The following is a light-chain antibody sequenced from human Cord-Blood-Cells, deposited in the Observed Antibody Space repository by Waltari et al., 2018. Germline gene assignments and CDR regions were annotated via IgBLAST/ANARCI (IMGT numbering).Light chain of an antibody. J-gene: IGLJ3*02. CDR1: SSDVGGYHY. CDR3: SSYTSSSTLV. CDR2: DVS. V-gene: IGLV2-14*03. Sequence: QSALTQPTYVSGSPGPSTTISCTGTSSDVGGYHYISWYQQHPGKPPKLMIYDVSNRPSGVSNRFSGSKSGNTASLTISGLQAEDEADYYCSSYTSSSTLVFGGGTKLTVL.